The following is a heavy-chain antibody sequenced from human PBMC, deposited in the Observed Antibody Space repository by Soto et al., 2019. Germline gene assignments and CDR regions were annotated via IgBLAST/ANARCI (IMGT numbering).Heavy chain of an antibody. V-gene: IGHV4-59*01. Sequence: QVQLQESGPGLVKPSETLSLTCSVSGDSMNSYYWSWIRQSPGKGMEWLGYIYYSGDTKYNPSLQSRNSISIDTTRNHFSLRLTSMTAADTAVYYCARDRNKLWKNDAFDIWGQGTMVTVSS. CDR1: GDSMNSYY. CDR3: ARDRNKLWKNDAFDI. D-gene: IGHD3-3*01. CDR2: IYYSGDT. J-gene: IGHJ3*02.